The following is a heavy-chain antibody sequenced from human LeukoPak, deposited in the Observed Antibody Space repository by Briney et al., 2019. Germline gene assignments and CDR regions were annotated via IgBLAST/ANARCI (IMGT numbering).Heavy chain of an antibody. V-gene: IGHV5-10-1*01. CDR2: IDPSDSYT. Sequence: GESLKISCKGSGYSFTSYWISWVRQMPGKGLEWMGRIDPSDSYTNYSPSFQGHVTISADKSISTAYLQWSSLKASDTAMYYCARLRHYDILTGPSDYWGQGTLVTVSS. D-gene: IGHD3-9*01. CDR1: GYSFTSYW. J-gene: IGHJ4*02. CDR3: ARLRHYDILTGPSDY.